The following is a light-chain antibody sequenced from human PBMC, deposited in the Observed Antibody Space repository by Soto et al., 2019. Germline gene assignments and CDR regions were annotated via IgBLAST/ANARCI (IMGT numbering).Light chain of an antibody. CDR1: SGHSNYV. Sequence: QPVLTQSSSASASLGSSVKLTCTLSSGHSNYVIAWHQRRPGKAPRYLMKLEGSGSYNKGSGVPDRFSGSSSGADRYLTISDLLFEDEADYYCETWDSNPRVFGGGTKLTVL. CDR3: ETWDSNPRV. J-gene: IGLJ3*02. V-gene: IGLV4-60*02. CDR2: LEGSGSY.